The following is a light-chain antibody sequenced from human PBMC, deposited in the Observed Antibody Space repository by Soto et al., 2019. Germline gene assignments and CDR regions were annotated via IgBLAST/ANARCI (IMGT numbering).Light chain of an antibody. CDR3: TAWDDSLEGLV. CDR2: NNN. V-gene: IGLV1-44*01. CDR1: SSNIGSNT. J-gene: IGLJ3*02. Sequence: QSVLTQPPSASGTPGQRVTISCSGTSSNIGSNTVNWYQQLPGTAPKLLIYNNNQRPSGVPDRLSGAKSGTSASLAISGLQAEDEAVYYWTAWDDSLEGLVFGGGTKLTVL.